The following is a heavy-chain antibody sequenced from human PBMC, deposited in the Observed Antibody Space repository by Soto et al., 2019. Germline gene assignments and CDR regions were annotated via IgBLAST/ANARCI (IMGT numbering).Heavy chain of an antibody. CDR3: ANEPNGDSVGAFDS. D-gene: IGHD4-17*01. J-gene: IGHJ4*02. Sequence: SVKGRFTISRDKSKNTVFLQMNSLRADDTAVYYCANEPNGDSVGAFDSWGQGTLVTVSS. V-gene: IGHV3-23*01.